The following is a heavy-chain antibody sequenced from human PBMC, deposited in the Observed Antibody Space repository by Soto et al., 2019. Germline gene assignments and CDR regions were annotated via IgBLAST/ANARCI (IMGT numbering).Heavy chain of an antibody. V-gene: IGHV3-48*02. Sequence: EVQLVESGGGLVQPGGSLRLSCAASGFAFSSYSMNWVRQAPGKGLEWVAYISSTSSLIYYADSVKGRFTISRDYAKKSAFLQMSILRDEDTAIYYCARGFRFDYWGQGTLVTVSS. CDR2: ISSTSSLI. CDR1: GFAFSSYS. CDR3: ARGFRFDY. J-gene: IGHJ4*02.